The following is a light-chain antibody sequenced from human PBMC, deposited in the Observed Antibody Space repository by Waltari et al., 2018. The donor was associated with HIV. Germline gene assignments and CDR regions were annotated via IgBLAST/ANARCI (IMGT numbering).Light chain of an antibody. V-gene: IGLV2-14*01. CDR2: DVS. CDR3: SSYTSSSTPVV. J-gene: IGLJ2*01. CDR1: SSDIGTYNY. Sequence: QSALTQPASVSGSPGQSITISCTGTSSDIGTYNYVSWYQQHPGKAPKLMIYDVSNRPSGVSNRFAGSKSGNTASLTISGLQAWDEADYYCSSYTSSSTPVVFGGGTKLTVL.